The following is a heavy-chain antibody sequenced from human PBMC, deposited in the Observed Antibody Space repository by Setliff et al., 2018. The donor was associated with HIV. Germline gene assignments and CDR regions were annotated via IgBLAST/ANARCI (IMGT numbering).Heavy chain of an antibody. J-gene: IGHJ4*02. CDR2: INPNNGNT. V-gene: IGHV1-18*01. CDR3: AKVDNGHCTSASCRDFDY. Sequence: EASVKVSCKASGYTFISYAVYWVRQAPGQGLEWVGWINPNNGNTKYAQNFQGRVSMTTTDTSTTTAYMELRSLTSDDTAVYYCAKVDNGHCTSASCRDFDYWGQGTLVTAPQ. CDR1: GYTFISYA. D-gene: IGHD2-2*03.